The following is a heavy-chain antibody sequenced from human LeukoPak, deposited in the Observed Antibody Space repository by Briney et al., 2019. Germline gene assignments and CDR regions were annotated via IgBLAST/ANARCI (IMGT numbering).Heavy chain of an antibody. CDR1: GYTFTGYF. V-gene: IGHV1-2*02. D-gene: IGHD3-10*01. J-gene: IGHJ4*02. CDR3: ARDSDPTYYFDSGPYYAY. Sequence: GASVKVSCKASGYTFTGYFMRWVRQAPGQGLEWMGWINPNSGDTNYAQKFQGRVTMTRDTSISTAYMELSRLRSDDTAVYYCARDSDPTYYFDSGPYYAYWGQGTLVTVSS. CDR2: INPNSGDT.